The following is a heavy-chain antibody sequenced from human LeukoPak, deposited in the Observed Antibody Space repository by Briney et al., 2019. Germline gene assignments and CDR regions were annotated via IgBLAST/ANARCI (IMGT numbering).Heavy chain of an antibody. J-gene: IGHJ4*02. Sequence: GGSLRLSCAASGFTVSSNYMSWVRQAPGKGLEWVLSISASGGSTYYADSVKGRSTISRDNSNNTLYLQMDSLRAEDTAVYYCAKGYCSSTRCYRFDFWGQGTLVTVSS. CDR3: AKGYCSSTRCYRFDF. CDR2: ISASGGST. D-gene: IGHD2-2*02. V-gene: IGHV3-23*01. CDR1: GFTVSSNY.